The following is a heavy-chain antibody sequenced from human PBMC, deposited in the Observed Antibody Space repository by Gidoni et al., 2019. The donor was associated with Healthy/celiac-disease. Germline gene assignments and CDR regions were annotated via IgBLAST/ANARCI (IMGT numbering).Heavy chain of an antibody. CDR3: ARGAVVAGSAVDWFDP. CDR1: GYSISSGYY. Sequence: QVQLQESGPGLVKPSETLSLTCAVSGYSISSGYYWGWIRQPPGKGLEWIGSIYHSGSTYYNPSLKSRVTISVDTSKNQFSLKLSSVTAADTAVYYCARGAVVAGSAVDWFDPWGQGTLVTVSS. D-gene: IGHD2-15*01. V-gene: IGHV4-38-2*01. CDR2: IYHSGST. J-gene: IGHJ5*02.